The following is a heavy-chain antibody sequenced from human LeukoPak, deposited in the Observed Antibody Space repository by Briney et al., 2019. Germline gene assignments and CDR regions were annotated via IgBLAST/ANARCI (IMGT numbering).Heavy chain of an antibody. J-gene: IGHJ4*02. D-gene: IGHD3-9*01. Sequence: PGGSLRLSCAASGFTFSNFGMHWVRQAPGKGLEWVTFIRYDGSNDYYADSVKGRFTISRDNSKNTLYLQMNSLRAEDTAVYYCHVTHRSDDILTGYYAILGPNFDYWGQGTLVTVSS. CDR2: IRYDGSND. CDR1: GFTFSNFG. CDR3: HVTHRSDDILTGYYAILGPNFDY. V-gene: IGHV3-30*02.